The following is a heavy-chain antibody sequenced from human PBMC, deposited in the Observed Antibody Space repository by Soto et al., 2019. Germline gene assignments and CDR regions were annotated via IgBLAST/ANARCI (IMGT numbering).Heavy chain of an antibody. CDR1: GFTFNKYW. Sequence: EVQLVESGGGLVQPGGSLRLSCAASGFTFNKYWMTWVRQAPGKGLEWVANIQQVGSENYYVDSVKGRFTISRDNADNSLYLQMNGLRAEDTAVYYCARGRTGLDVWGQGTTVTVSS. CDR3: ARGRTGLDV. V-gene: IGHV3-7*04. J-gene: IGHJ6*02. CDR2: IQQVGSEN.